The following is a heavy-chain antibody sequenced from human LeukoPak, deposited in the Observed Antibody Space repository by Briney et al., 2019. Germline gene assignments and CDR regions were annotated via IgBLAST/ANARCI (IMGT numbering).Heavy chain of an antibody. V-gene: IGHV3-23*01. J-gene: IGHJ5*02. CDR1: GFTFSSYA. CDR3: AKDLRREQQLVNWFDP. D-gene: IGHD6-13*01. CDR2: ISGSGGST. Sequence: GGSLRLSCAASGFTFSSYAMSWVRQAPGKGLEWVSAISGSGGSTYYADSVKGRFTISRDNSKNTLYLQMNSLRAEDTAVYYCAKDLRREQQLVNWFDPWGQGTLVTVSS.